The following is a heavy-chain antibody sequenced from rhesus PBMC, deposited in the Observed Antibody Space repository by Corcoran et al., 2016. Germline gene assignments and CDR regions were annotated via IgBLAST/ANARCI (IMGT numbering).Heavy chain of an antibody. CDR2: SKNKVNGGTA. CDR3: AREGAAEGVQFDY. CDR1: GFTFSDYY. D-gene: IGHD5-24*01. V-gene: IGHV3-116*01. Sequence: EVQLVESGGGLVQPGGSLRVSCAASGFTFSDYYMQWVRQAPGTGPERGGLSKNKVNGGTAENSASVKGRFTISRDESKSIASLQMNSLKTEDTALYYCAREGAAEGVQFDYWGQGVLVTVSS. J-gene: IGHJ4*01.